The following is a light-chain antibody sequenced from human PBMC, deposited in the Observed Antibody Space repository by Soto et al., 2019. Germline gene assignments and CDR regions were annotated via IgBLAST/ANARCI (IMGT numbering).Light chain of an antibody. CDR2: DVS. CDR1: QDIRGA. J-gene: IGKJ5*01. Sequence: AIQLTQSPSSLYASVGDRVTITCRASQDIRGALAWYQQKPGKAPKILIYDVSTLESGVPSRFSGSSSGTDVTLTISSLQPVDFASYYCQQFNSFPITFGQGTRLEIK. V-gene: IGKV1-13*02. CDR3: QQFNSFPIT.